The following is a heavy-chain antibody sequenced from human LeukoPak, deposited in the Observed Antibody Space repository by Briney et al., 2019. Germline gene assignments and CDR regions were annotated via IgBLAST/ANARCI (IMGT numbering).Heavy chain of an antibody. V-gene: IGHV1-58*01. J-gene: IGHJ3*02. CDR3: ARVTTFDSFDS. CDR1: GFTFTSSA. D-gene: IGHD4-17*01. CDR2: IVVGSGDT. Sequence: SAEVSCKASGFTFTSSAVQWVRQARGQRLEWIGWIVVGSGDTNSAQKFQERVTITRDMSTRTAYMELSSLRSEDTAVYYCARVTTFDSFDSWGEGTMVTVSS.